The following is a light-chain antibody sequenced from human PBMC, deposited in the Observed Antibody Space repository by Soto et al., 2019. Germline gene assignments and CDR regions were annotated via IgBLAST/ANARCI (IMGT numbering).Light chain of an antibody. J-gene: IGKJ4*01. Sequence: DIVMTQSPDSLAVSLGESATINCKSSQSVLYSSNNKNYLAWYQQKPGQPPKLLIYWASTRESGVPDRFSGSGSETDFTLTISSLQAEDGAVYYCQQYYSTPLTFGGGTQVEIK. CDR2: WAS. V-gene: IGKV4-1*01. CDR1: QSVLYSSNNKNY. CDR3: QQYYSTPLT.